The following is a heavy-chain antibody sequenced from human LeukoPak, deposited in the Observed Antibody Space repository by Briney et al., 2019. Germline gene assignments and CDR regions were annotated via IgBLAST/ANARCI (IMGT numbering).Heavy chain of an antibody. Sequence: GGSLRLSCAASGFTFSTYNMNWVRQAPGKGREWVSYISSSSTIYYADSVKGRFTISRDNAKNSLYLQMNSLRAEDTAVYYCARWSCSSTSCSSYYYYYYMDVWGKGTTVTVSS. D-gene: IGHD2-2*01. J-gene: IGHJ6*03. CDR3: ARWSCSSTSCSSYYYYYYMDV. CDR1: GFTFSTYN. V-gene: IGHV3-48*01. CDR2: ISSSSTI.